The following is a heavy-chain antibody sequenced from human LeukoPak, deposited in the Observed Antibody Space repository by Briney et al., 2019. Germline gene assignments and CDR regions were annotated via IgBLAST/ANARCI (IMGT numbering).Heavy chain of an antibody. CDR1: GAFISRYY. V-gene: IGHV4-59*08. CDR3: AGHHPRNTVDF. CDR2: ISDIGSI. J-gene: IGHJ4*02. D-gene: IGHD2/OR15-2a*01. Sequence: SETLSLTCTVSGAFISRYYWSWIRQPPGKGLEWIAYISDIGSINYNPSLKSRVTISLDTSKNQFSLKLSSVTAADTAVYYCAGHHPRNTVDFWGQGTLVTVSS.